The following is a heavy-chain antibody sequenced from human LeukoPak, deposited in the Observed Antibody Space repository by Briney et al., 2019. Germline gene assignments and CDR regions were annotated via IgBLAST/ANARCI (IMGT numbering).Heavy chain of an antibody. CDR3: ARDGDYDILTGEPYYFDY. Sequence: ASVKVSCKASGGTFSSYAISWVRQAPGQGLEWMGRIIPIFGTANYAQKFQGRVTITTDESTSTAYMELSSLRSEDTAVYYCARDGDYDILTGEPYYFDYWGQGTQVTVSS. CDR1: GGTFSSYA. J-gene: IGHJ4*02. CDR2: IIPIFGTA. V-gene: IGHV1-69*05. D-gene: IGHD3-9*01.